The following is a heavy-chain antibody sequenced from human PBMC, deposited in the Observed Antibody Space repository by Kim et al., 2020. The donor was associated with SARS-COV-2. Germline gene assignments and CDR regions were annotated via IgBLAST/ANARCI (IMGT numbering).Heavy chain of an antibody. CDR1: GGSISSYY. Sequence: SETLSLTCTVSGGSISSYYWSWIRQPPGKGLEWIGYIYYSGSTNYNPSLKSRVTISVDTSKNQFSLKLSSVTAADTAVYYCARVRGDSSGWSFVVPGYFDYWGEEALVTVSS. CDR2: IYYSGST. CDR3: ARVRGDSSGWSFVVPGYFDY. V-gene: IGHV4-59*13. D-gene: IGHD6-19*01. J-gene: IGHJ4*02.